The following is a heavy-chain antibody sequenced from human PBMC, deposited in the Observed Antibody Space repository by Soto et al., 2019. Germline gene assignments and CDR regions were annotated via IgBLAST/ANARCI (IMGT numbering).Heavy chain of an antibody. D-gene: IGHD4-17*01. CDR3: ARSLEGTTVTNWFDP. V-gene: IGHV1-69*01. Sequence: QVQLVQSGAEVKKPGSSVKVSCKASADTFNSYSLSWLRQAPGQRLEWMGGITPVFGTADYAQSFEESLTITADDSTSTVYMELSSLRSDDTAVYYCARSLEGTTVTNWFDPWGQGALVTVSS. J-gene: IGHJ5*02. CDR2: ITPVFGTA. CDR1: ADTFNSYS.